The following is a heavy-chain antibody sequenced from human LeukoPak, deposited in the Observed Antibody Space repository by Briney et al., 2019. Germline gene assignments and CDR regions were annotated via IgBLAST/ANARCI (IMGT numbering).Heavy chain of an antibody. J-gene: IGHJ4*02. CDR2: INHSGST. V-gene: IGHV4-34*01. D-gene: IGHD6-19*01. CDR3: ARATTNISVAFLY. Sequence: SETLSLTCAVYGGSFSGYYWSWIRQPPGKGLEWIGEINHSGSTNYNPSLKSRVTISVDTSKNQFSLQLNSVTPEDTAVYYCARATTNISVAFLYWGQGTLVTVSS. CDR1: GGSFSGYY.